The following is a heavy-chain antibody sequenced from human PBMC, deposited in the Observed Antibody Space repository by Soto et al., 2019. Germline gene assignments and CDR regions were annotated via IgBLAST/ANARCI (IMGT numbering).Heavy chain of an antibody. J-gene: IGHJ1*01. CDR2: ISWNSNII. Sequence: EVQLVESGGGLVQPGRSLRLSCAASGFTFDDYAMHWVRRVPGKGLEWVSSISWNSNIIGYADSVKGRFTISRDNAKNSMYPKINRLRPEDTQLYYCTKGGTAGFCSASRCYYYNWGQGNLVAVSS. V-gene: IGHV3-9*01. CDR3: TKGGTAGFCSASRCYYYN. CDR1: GFTFDDYA. D-gene: IGHD2-15*01.